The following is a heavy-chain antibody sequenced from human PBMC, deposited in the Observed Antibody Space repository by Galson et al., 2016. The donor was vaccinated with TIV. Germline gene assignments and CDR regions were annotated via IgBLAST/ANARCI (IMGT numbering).Heavy chain of an antibody. CDR1: GFTFSTSW. D-gene: IGHD3-3*01. V-gene: IGHV3-7*01. CDR3: ARSNYDFA. J-gene: IGHJ4*02. Sequence: SLRFSCAASGFTFSTSWMSWVRQAPGKGLEWVAGIKPDGSEKYYVDSVKGRFSISRDNAKNSLYLQMDSLRAEDTAVYYCARSNYDFAGGQGTLATVSS. CDR2: IKPDGSEK.